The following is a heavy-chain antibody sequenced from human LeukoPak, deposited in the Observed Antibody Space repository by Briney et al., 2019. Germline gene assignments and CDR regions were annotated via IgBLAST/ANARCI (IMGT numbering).Heavy chain of an antibody. J-gene: IGHJ4*02. CDR3: ASKYSGSCYVGY. CDR1: GFTFSSYS. Sequence: GGSLRLSCAASGFTFSSYSMNWVRQAPGKGLEWVSSISSSSSYIYYADSVKGRFTISRDNAKNSLYLQMNSLRAEDTAVYYCASKYSGSCYVGYWGQGTLVTVSS. D-gene: IGHD1-26*01. V-gene: IGHV3-21*01. CDR2: ISSSSSYI.